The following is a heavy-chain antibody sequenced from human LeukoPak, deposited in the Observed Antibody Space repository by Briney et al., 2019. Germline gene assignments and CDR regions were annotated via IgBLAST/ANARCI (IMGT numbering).Heavy chain of an antibody. CDR1: GFTFSTYD. CDR3: ARGVGGSGSYYPFDP. CDR2: ISYDGSNK. J-gene: IGHJ5*02. Sequence: PGGSLRLSCAASGFTFSTYDMHWVRQAPGKGLEWVALISYDGSNKYYADSVKGRFTISRDNAKNSLYLQVNSLRAEDTAVYYCARGVGGSGSYYPFDPWGQGTLVTVSS. V-gene: IGHV3-30*03. D-gene: IGHD3-10*01.